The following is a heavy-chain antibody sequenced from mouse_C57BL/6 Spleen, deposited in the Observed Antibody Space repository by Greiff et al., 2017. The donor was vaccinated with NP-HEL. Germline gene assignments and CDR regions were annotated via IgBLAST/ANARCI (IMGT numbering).Heavy chain of an antibody. CDR3: ARYGYGSFDY. CDR2: IRNKANGYTT. Sequence: EVQLVESGGGLVQPGGSLSLSCAASGFTFTDYYMSWVHQPPGRALEWLGFIRNKANGYTTEYSASVKGRFTISRDNSQSILYLQMNALRAEDSATYYCARYGYGSFDYWGQGTTLTVSS. V-gene: IGHV7-3*01. CDR1: GFTFTDYY. J-gene: IGHJ2*01. D-gene: IGHD1-1*01.